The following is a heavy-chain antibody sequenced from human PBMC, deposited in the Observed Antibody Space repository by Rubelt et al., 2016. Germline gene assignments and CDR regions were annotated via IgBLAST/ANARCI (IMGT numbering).Heavy chain of an antibody. CDR3: ATGSELRAAEYFQH. D-gene: IGHD1-26*01. J-gene: IGHJ1*01. CDR1: GYTLTELS. Sequence: QVQLVQSGAEVKKPGASVKVSCKVSGYTLTELSMHWVRQAPGKGLEWMGGFDPEDGETIYAQKFKCRGTMTEDTSTDTAYMELSSLRSEDTAVYYCATGSELRAAEYFQHWGQGTLVTVSS. CDR2: FDPEDGET. V-gene: IGHV1-24*01.